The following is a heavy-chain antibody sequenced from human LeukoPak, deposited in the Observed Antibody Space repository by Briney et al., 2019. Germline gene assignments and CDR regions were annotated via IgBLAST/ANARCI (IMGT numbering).Heavy chain of an antibody. Sequence: PSETLSLTCAVYGGSFSGYYWSWIRQPPGKGLEWIGEINHSGSTNYNPSLKSRVTISVDTSKNQFSLKLSSVTAADMAVYYCARLPSSVVVPAALRYYYGMDVWGKGTTVTVSS. D-gene: IGHD2-2*01. CDR1: GGSFSGYY. V-gene: IGHV4-34*01. J-gene: IGHJ6*04. CDR3: ARLPSSVVVPAALRYYYGMDV. CDR2: INHSGST.